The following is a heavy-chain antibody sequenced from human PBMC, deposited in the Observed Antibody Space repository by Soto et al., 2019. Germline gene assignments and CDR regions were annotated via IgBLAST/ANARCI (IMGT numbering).Heavy chain of an antibody. CDR2: IKQYGSEK. D-gene: IGHD4-17*01. Sequence: EVQLVESGGGLVQPGGSLRLSCAASGFTISSYGMSWVRQAPGKGLEWVANIKQYGSEKYYVDSVKGRFTISRDNAKISLYLQMNSLRAEDTAVYYCSRNLASTTIPNYWGQGTLGTVSS. V-gene: IGHV3-7*04. CDR3: SRNLASTTIPNY. CDR1: GFTISSYG. J-gene: IGHJ4*02.